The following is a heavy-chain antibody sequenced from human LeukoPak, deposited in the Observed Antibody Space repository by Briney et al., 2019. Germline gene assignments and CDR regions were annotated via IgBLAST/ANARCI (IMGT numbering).Heavy chain of an antibody. J-gene: IGHJ6*03. CDR3: AREMVSGDYARYYYMGV. CDR2: ITSSSSYI. CDR1: GLTFSSYR. V-gene: IGHV3-21*01. D-gene: IGHD4-17*01. Sequence: PGGSLRLSCAASGLTFSSYRMNWVRQAPGKGLEWVSLITSSSSYIYYADSVKGRFTISRDNAKSSLYLQMNSLRAEDTAVYYCAREMVSGDYARYYYMGVWGKGITVTVSS.